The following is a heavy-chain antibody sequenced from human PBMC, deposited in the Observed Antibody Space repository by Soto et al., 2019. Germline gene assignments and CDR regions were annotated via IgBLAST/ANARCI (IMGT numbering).Heavy chain of an antibody. J-gene: IGHJ5*02. CDR1: AGSISSGGYY. V-gene: IGHV4-31*03. CDR2: IYYSGRT. CDR3: ARAGAVNWFDP. Sequence: QVQLQESGPGLVKPSQTLSLTCTVSAGSISSGGYYWSWIRQHPGKGLEWIGYIYYSGRTYHNPSLKSRITISVDTSKNQFSLKLSSVTAADTAVYYCARAGAVNWFDPWGQGTLVTVSS.